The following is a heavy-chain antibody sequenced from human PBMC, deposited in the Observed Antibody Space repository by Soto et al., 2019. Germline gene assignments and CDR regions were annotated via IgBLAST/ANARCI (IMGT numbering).Heavy chain of an antibody. CDR3: ARLGKNQLRFLDRYYFDY. D-gene: IGHD3-3*01. V-gene: IGHV4-39*01. J-gene: IGHJ4*02. CDR2: IYYSGST. Sequence: SETLSLTCTVSGGSISSSSYYWGWIRQPPGKGLEWIGSIYYSGSTYYNPSLKSRVTISVDTSKNQFSLKLSSVTAADTAVYYCARLGKNQLRFLDRYYFDYWGQGTLVTVSS. CDR1: GGSISSSSYY.